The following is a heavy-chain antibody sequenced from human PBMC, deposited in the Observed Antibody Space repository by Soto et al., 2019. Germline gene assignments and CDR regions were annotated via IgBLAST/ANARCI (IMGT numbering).Heavy chain of an antibody. V-gene: IGHV1-46*01. J-gene: IGHJ4*02. D-gene: IGHD1-1*01. CDR2: VRPGGGKA. CDR3: AREPMESFYFDF. Sequence: ASVKVSGKASGYTFTNYYIHWLRQAPGQGRGWLGRVRPGGGKAECAQRLQGRVTMTSDTSTSTVYMELTSPKSDVTGVYYCAREPMESFYFDFWGQGTLVTVSS. CDR1: GYTFTNYY.